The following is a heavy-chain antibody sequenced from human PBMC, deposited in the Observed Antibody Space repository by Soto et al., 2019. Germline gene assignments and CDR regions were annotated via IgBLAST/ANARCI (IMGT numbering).Heavy chain of an antibody. Sequence: EVQLVQSGPEMKQPGESLRISCKASGYRFANFWISWVRQLPGKGLEWMGRIDPSDSDTMYNPSFQGDVSISADKSSSTVYLQWSGLRASDTAVYYCARVSVTMARDVLYYYFGMDVWGQGTTVAVSS. CDR1: GYRFANFW. D-gene: IGHD3-10*01. V-gene: IGHV5-10-1*03. J-gene: IGHJ6*02. CDR2: IDPSDSDT. CDR3: ARVSVTMARDVLYYYFGMDV.